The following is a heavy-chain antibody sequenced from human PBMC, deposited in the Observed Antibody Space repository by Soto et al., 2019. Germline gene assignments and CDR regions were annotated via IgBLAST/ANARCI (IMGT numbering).Heavy chain of an antibody. CDR1: GFSFTSSG. CDR3: ARHRARNWFDP. J-gene: IGHJ5*02. CDR2: VSAKSGDT. Sequence: GASVKVSCKASGFSFTSSGFNWVRQAPGQGLEWVGWVSAKSGDTKCVENLKSRVTISVDTSKNQFSLKLSSVTAADTAVFYCARHRARNWFDPWGQGTLVTVSS. D-gene: IGHD6-6*01. V-gene: IGHV1-18*04.